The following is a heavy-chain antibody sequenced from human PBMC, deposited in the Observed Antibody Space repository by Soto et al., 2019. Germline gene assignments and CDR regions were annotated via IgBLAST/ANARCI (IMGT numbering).Heavy chain of an antibody. CDR1: GFTFSSYA. D-gene: IGHD6-6*01. Sequence: GGSLRLSCAASGFTFSSYAMSWVRQAPGKGLEWVSAISGSGGSTYYADSVKGRFTISRDNSKNTLYLQMNSLGAEDTAVYYCAKDLFVWGIAARPGYWGQGTLVTVSS. V-gene: IGHV3-23*01. CDR2: ISGSGGST. J-gene: IGHJ4*02. CDR3: AKDLFVWGIAARPGY.